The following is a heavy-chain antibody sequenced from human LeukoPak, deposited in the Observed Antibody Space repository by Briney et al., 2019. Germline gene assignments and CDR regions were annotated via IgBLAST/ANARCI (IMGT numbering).Heavy chain of an antibody. CDR2: ISSSSSYI. Sequence: GGSLRLSCAASGFTFSSYSMNWVRQAPGKGLEWVSSISSSSSYIYYADSVKGRFTISRDNAKNSLHLQMNSLRAEDTAVYYCARDSGYYDILTGYSPGGWFDPWGQGTLVTVSS. CDR3: ARDSGYYDILTGYSPGGWFDP. V-gene: IGHV3-21*01. D-gene: IGHD3-9*01. J-gene: IGHJ5*02. CDR1: GFTFSSYS.